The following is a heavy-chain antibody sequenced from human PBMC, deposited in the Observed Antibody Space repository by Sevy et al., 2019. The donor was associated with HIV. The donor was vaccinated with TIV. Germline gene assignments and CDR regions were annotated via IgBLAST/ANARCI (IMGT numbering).Heavy chain of an antibody. Sequence: GGSLRLSCAASGFTVSSNYMSWVRQAPGKGLEWVSVIYSGGSTYYADSVKGRFTISRDNSKNTLYLQMNSLRAEDTVVYYCARVRGRGVAGYFDYWGQGTLVTVSS. V-gene: IGHV3-53*01. CDR3: ARVRGRGVAGYFDY. CDR2: IYSGGST. CDR1: GFTVSSNY. D-gene: IGHD6-19*01. J-gene: IGHJ4*02.